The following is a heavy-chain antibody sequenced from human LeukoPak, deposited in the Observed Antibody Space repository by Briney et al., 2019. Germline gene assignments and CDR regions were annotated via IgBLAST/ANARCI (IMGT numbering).Heavy chain of an antibody. D-gene: IGHD3-22*01. CDR3: ARGRLTYYYDSSGYLSY. CDR1: GGSFSGYY. J-gene: IGHJ4*02. V-gene: IGHV4-34*01. CDR2: INHSGST. Sequence: SETPSLTCAVYGGSFSGYYWSWIRQPPGKGLEWIGEINHSGSTNYNPSLKSRVTISVDTSKNQFSLKLSSVTAADTAVYYCARGRLTYYYDSSGYLSYWGQGTLVTVSS.